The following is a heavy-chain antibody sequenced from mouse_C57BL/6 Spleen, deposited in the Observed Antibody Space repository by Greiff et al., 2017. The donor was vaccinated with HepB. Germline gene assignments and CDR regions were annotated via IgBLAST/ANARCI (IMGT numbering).Heavy chain of an antibody. J-gene: IGHJ4*01. CDR2: IDPANGNT. CDR1: GFNIKNTY. D-gene: IGHD2-4*01. Sequence: EVNLVESVAELVRPGASVKLSCTASGFNIKNTYMHWVKQRPEQGLEWIGRIDPANGNTKYAPKFQGKATITADTSSNTAYLQLSSLTSEDTAIYYCARKGAFYDYDGAMDYWGQGTSVTVSS. V-gene: IGHV14-3*01. CDR3: ARKGAFYDYDGAMDY.